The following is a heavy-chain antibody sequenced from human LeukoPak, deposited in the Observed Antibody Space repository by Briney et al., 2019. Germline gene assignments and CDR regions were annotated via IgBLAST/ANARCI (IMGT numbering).Heavy chain of an antibody. D-gene: IGHD3-16*01. CDR3: ARVEGGWFGP. J-gene: IGHJ5*02. CDR2: IYYTGGT. CDR1: GGSISGYY. V-gene: IGHV4-59*01. Sequence: SETLSLTCTVSGGSISGYYWSWIRQPPGKGLEWIGYIYYTGGTDYNPSLKSRVTISVDTSKNQFSLKLSSVTAADTAVYYCARVEGGWFGPWGQGTLVTVSS.